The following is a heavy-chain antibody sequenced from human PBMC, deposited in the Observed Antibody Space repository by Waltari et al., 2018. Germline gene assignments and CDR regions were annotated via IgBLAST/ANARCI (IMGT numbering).Heavy chain of an antibody. V-gene: IGHV4-34*01. J-gene: IGHJ5*02. CDR1: GGSFSGYY. CDR3: ARGCRRLDSSGYYPP. D-gene: IGHD3-22*01. Sequence: QVQLQQWGAGLLKPSETLSLTCAVYGGSFSGYYWSWIRQPPGKGLEWIGEIKHSGRTTSNASLKRRVTIQVEPTKNRFSLKLRSWTAADTAVYYCARGCRRLDSSGYYPPWGPGTLVTASS. CDR2: IKHSGRT.